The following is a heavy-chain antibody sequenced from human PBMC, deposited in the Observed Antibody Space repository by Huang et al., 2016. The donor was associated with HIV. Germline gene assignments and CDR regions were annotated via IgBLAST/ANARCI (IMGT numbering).Heavy chain of an antibody. CDR1: GGSIRSDNYY. J-gene: IGHJ4*02. V-gene: IGHV4-39*02. CDR2: IYYSGST. CDR3: ARLPGSITMIRGVITDPY. D-gene: IGHD3-10*01. Sequence: QLQLQESGPGLVKPSETLSLTCTVSGGSIRSDNYYWGGIRQPPGKGLEWIGSIYYSGSTYYNPPLKRRVTITVDTSKNHFSLRMRSVTAADTAVYYCARLPGSITMIRGVITDPYWGQGTLVTVSS.